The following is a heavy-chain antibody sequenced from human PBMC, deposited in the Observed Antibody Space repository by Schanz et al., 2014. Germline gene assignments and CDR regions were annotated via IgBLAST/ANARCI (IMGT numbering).Heavy chain of an antibody. CDR3: ARGGFRYLYY. J-gene: IGHJ4*02. CDR2: IKEDGSEK. CDR1: GFTFSNYW. D-gene: IGHD3-9*01. Sequence: EVLLVESGGGSVQPGGSLRLSCAASGFTFSNYWMSWVGQAPGKGLEWVANIKEDGSEKDYVDSVKGRFTISRDNAKNSLYLQLNSLRAGDTAVYYCARGGFRYLYYWGQGTVVTVSS. V-gene: IGHV3-7*01.